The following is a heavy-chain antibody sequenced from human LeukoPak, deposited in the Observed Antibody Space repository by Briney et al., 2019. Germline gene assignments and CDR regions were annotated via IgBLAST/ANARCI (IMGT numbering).Heavy chain of an antibody. CDR3: ASPGHYDSSGYYDY. V-gene: IGHV3-21*01. D-gene: IGHD3-22*01. J-gene: IGHJ4*02. CDR1: GSTFSSYS. CDR2: ISSSSNYI. Sequence: GGSLRLSCAASGSTFSSYSMNWVRQAPGKGLEWVSSISSSSNYIYYADSVKGRFTISRDNAKNSLYLQMNSLRAEDTAVYYCASPGHYDSSGYYDYWGQGTLVTVSS.